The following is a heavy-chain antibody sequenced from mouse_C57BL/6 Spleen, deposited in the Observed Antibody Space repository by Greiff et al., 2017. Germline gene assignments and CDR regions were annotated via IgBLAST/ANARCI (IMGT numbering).Heavy chain of an antibody. CDR3: ARVRGAYYFDY. CDR1: GYTFTSYD. CDR2: IYPRDGST. J-gene: IGHJ2*01. Sequence: VQGVESGPELVKPGASVKLSCKASGYTFTSYDINWVKQRPGQGLEWIGWIYPRDGSTKYNEKFKGKATLTVDTSSSTAYMELHSLTSEDSAVYFCARVRGAYYFDYWGQGTTLTVSS. V-gene: IGHV1-85*01.